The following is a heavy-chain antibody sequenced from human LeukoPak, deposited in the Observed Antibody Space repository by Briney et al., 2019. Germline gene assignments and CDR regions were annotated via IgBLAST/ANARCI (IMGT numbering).Heavy chain of an antibody. CDR2: IKQDGSEK. V-gene: IGHV3-7*01. Sequence: PGGSLRLSCAASGFTFSSYWMSWVRQAPGKGLEWVANIKQDGSEKYYVDSVKGRFTISRDNAKNSLYLQMNSLRAEDTAVYYCARDWIYHSSSWYGDYWGQGTLVTVSS. CDR1: GFTFSSYW. CDR3: ARDWIYHSSSWYGDY. D-gene: IGHD6-13*01. J-gene: IGHJ4*02.